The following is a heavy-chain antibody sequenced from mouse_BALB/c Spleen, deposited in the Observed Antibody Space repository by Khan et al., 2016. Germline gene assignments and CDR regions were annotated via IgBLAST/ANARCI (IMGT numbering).Heavy chain of an antibody. D-gene: IGHD3-3*01. CDR3: VGLWDRYFDF. V-gene: IGHV1-61*01. J-gene: IGHJ1*01. CDR2: IDPSDSET. CDR1: GYTFTNYW. Sequence: QVQLQQPGAELVRPGASVKLSCKASGYTFTNYWMNWVKQRPGQGLEWIGMIDPSDSETHYNQMFKDKATLTVDKSSSTAYIHLSSLTFEDSAVYYGVGLWDRYFDFWGAGTTVTVSS.